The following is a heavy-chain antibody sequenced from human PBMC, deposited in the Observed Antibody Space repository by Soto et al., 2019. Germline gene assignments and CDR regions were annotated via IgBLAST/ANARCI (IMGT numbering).Heavy chain of an antibody. CDR1: GFTFSSYG. V-gene: IGHV3-30*03. D-gene: IGHD5-18*01. CDR3: ASGYSYGAYFDY. Sequence: VGSLRLSCAASGFTFSSYGMHWVRQAPGKGLEWVAVISYDGSNKYYADSVKGRFTISRDNSKNTLYLQMNSLRAEDTAVYYCASGYSYGAYFDYWGQGTLVTVSS. J-gene: IGHJ4*02. CDR2: ISYDGSNK.